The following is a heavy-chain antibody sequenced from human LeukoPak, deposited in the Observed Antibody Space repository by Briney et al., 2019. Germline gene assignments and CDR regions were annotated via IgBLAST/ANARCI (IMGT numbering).Heavy chain of an antibody. CDR3: FAAAGRAY. J-gene: IGHJ4*02. D-gene: IGHD6-13*01. Sequence: GRSLRLSCAPPGFTFRNYGMHWVRQAPGKGLEWVAVISYDGRNKYCAASVKGRFTISRDNSKNTLYLQMNSLRAEDTAVYYCFAAAGRAYWGQGTLVTVSS. CDR1: GFTFRNYG. CDR2: ISYDGRNK. V-gene: IGHV3-30*03.